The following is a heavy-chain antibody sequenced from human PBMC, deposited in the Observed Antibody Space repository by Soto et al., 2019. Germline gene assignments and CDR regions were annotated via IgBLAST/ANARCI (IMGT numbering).Heavy chain of an antibody. D-gene: IGHD4-17*01. CDR2: IYHSGST. CDR3: ARDFYGGGWFDP. V-gene: IGHV4-30-2*01. CDR1: GGSISSGGYS. J-gene: IGHJ5*02. Sequence: SETLSLTCAVSGGSISSGGYSWSWIRQPPGKGLEWIGYIYHSGSTYYNPSLKSRVTISVDRSKSQFSLKLSSVTAADTAVYYCARDFYGGGWFDPWGQGTLVTVSS.